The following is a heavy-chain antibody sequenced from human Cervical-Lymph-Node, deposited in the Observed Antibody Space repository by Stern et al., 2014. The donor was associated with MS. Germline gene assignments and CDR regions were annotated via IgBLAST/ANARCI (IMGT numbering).Heavy chain of an antibody. Sequence: QDQLVQSGAEVRKPGASVKLACQASGYIFTGYSINWVRQAPGQGLEWMGWINPDSVDKKYSQKLQDRVTLTRDTSIDTVYMEVSRLRSDDTAVYFCAGGAHLGATDFDYWGQGTLVTVSS. V-gene: IGHV1-2*02. CDR3: AGGAHLGATDFDY. CDR1: GYIFTGYS. J-gene: IGHJ4*02. CDR2: INPDSVDK. D-gene: IGHD1-26*01.